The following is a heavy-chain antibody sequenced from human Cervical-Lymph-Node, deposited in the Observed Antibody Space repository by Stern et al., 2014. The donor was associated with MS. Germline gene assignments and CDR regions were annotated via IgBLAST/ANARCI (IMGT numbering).Heavy chain of an antibody. CDR1: GGSISSGGYY. J-gene: IGHJ4*02. CDR3: ARVGYDFWSGYYPFDY. V-gene: IGHV4-31*03. D-gene: IGHD3-3*01. CDR2: IYYSGST. Sequence: QLQLQESGPGLVKPSQTLSLTCTVSGGSISSGGYYWSWIRQHPGKGLEWIGYIYYSGSTYYNPSLKSRVTISVDTSKNQFSLKLSSVTAADTAVYYCARVGYDFWSGYYPFDYWGQGTLVTVSS.